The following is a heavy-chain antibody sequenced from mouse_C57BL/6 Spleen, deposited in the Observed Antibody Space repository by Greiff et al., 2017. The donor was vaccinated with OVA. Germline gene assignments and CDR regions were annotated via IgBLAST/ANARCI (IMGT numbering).Heavy chain of an antibody. D-gene: IGHD1-1*01. J-gene: IGHJ4*01. CDR3: ARAYYGSSYPYYYAMDY. Sequence: EVKLVESEGGLVQPGSSMKLSCTASGFTFSDYYMAWVRQVPEKGLEWVANINYDGSSTYYLDSLKSRFIISRDNAKNILYLQMSSLKSEDTATYYCARAYYGSSYPYYYAMDYWGQGTSVTVSS. CDR1: GFTFSDYY. V-gene: IGHV5-16*01. CDR2: INYDGSST.